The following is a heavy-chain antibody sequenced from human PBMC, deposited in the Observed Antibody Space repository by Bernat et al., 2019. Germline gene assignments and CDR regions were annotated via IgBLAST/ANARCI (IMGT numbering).Heavy chain of an antibody. V-gene: IGHV3-21*01. J-gene: IGHJ6*02. CDR1: GFTFSSYA. CDR2: ISSSSSYI. CDR3: ARAERLGGMDV. Sequence: VQLVESGGGVVQPGRSLRLSCAASGFTFSSYAMHWVRQAPGKGLEWVSSISSSSSYIYYADSVKGRFTISRDNAKNSLYLQMNSLRAEDAAVYYCARAERLGGMDVWGQGTTVTVSS. D-gene: IGHD1-1*01.